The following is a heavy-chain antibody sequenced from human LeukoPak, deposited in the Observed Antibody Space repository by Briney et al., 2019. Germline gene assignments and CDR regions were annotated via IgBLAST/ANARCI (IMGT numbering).Heavy chain of an antibody. J-gene: IGHJ4*02. CDR1: GYTFTGYY. Sequence: ASVKVSCMASGYTFTGYYMHWVRQAPGQGLEWMGRINPNSGGTNYAQKFQGRVTMTSDTSISTAYMELSRLRSDDTAVYYCARIVTTSSVGDYWGQGTLVTVSS. V-gene: IGHV1-2*06. D-gene: IGHD5-12*01. CDR2: INPNSGGT. CDR3: ARIVTTSSVGDY.